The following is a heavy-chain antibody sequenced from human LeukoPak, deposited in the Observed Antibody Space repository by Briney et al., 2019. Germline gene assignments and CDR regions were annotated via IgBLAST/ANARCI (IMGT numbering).Heavy chain of an antibody. D-gene: IGHD5-12*01. J-gene: IGHJ4*02. CDR2: IYPGDSDT. CDR1: GYSFTSYW. V-gene: IGHV5-51*01. CDR3: ARQGQYSGYDEYYFDY. Sequence: GASLKISCKGSGYSFTSYWIGWVRQMPGKGLEWMGIIYPGDSDTRYSPSFQGQVTISADKSISTAYLQWSSLKASDTAMYYCARQGQYSGYDEYYFDYWGQGTLVTVSS.